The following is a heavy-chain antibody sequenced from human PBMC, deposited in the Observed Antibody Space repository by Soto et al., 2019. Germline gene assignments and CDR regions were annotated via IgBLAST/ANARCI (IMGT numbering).Heavy chain of an antibody. CDR2: IIPIFGTA. J-gene: IGHJ6*02. Sequence: LVKVSCKASGGTFSSYAISWVRQAPGQGLEWMGGIIPIFGTANYAQKFQGRVTITADESTSTAYMELSSLRSEDTAVYYCARYRRDYYGMDVWGQGTTVTVSS. CDR3: ARYRRDYYGMDV. D-gene: IGHD1-26*01. CDR1: GGTFSSYA. V-gene: IGHV1-69*13.